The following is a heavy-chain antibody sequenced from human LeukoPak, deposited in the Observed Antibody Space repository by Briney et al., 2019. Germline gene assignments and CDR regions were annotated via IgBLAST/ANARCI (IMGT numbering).Heavy chain of an antibody. J-gene: IGHJ4*02. Sequence: SETLSLTCTVSGGSISSYYWSWIRQPPGKGLEWIGYIYYSGSTNYNPSLKSRVTISVDRSKNQFSLKLSSVTAADTAVYYCARARIAAAGLYYFDYWGQGTLATVSS. CDR3: ARARIAAAGLYYFDY. D-gene: IGHD6-13*01. V-gene: IGHV4-59*12. CDR2: IYYSGST. CDR1: GGSISSYY.